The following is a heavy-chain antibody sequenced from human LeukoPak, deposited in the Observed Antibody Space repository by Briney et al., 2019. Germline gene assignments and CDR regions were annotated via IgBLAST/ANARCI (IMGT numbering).Heavy chain of an antibody. CDR3: ARDSSSWYEEGDAFDI. Sequence: PSETLSLTCAVSGGFISSRNWWNWVRQPPGKGLEWIGEIYYSGSTNYNPSLKSRLTISVDKSKNQFSLKLSSVTAADTAVYYCARDSSSWYEEGDAFDIWGQGTMVTVSS. CDR1: GGFISSRNW. D-gene: IGHD6-13*01. V-gene: IGHV4-4*02. J-gene: IGHJ3*02. CDR2: IYYSGST.